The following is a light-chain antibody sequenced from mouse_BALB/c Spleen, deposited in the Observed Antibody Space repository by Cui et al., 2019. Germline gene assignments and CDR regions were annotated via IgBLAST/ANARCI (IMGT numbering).Light chain of an antibody. V-gene: IGKV14-111*01. J-gene: IGKJ4*01. CDR1: QDINSY. CDR2: RAN. Sequence: DTKMTQSPSSMYAFLGERVTIPCKAAQDINSYLSWFQQKPGNSPKPLIYRANRLVDGVPSRFSGSGSGHYYSLTISSLEYEDMGIYYCLQYDEFPFTFGSGTKLEIK. CDR3: LQYDEFPFT.